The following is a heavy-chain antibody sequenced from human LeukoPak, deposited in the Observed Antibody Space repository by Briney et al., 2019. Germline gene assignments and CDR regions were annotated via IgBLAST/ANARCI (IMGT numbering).Heavy chain of an antibody. CDR1: GFTFSSYW. V-gene: IGHV3-48*04. J-gene: IGHJ5*02. CDR3: ARDNEYGCNSFDP. CDR2: ISSSGGTM. D-gene: IGHD4-17*01. Sequence: GGSLRLSCAASGFTFSSYWMSWVHQAPGKGLEWVSYISSSGGTMYYADSVKGRFTISRDNAKNSLYLQMNGLRAEDTAVYYCARDNEYGCNSFDPWRQGTLVTVSS.